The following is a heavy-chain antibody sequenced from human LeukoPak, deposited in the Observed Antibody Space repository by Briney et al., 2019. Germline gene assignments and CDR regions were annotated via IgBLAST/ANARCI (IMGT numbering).Heavy chain of an antibody. CDR1: GGSISIYY. V-gene: IGHV4-4*09. D-gene: IGHD3-10*01. Sequence: SETLSLTCTVSGGSISIYYWSWIRQPPGKELEWIGYIHTSGSTNSNPSLKSRVTMSVDTSKNQFSLKLSSVTAADTAVYYCARTPRDLLWHTRIWFDPWGQGTLVTVSS. CDR2: IHTSGST. CDR3: ARTPRDLLWHTRIWFDP. J-gene: IGHJ5*02.